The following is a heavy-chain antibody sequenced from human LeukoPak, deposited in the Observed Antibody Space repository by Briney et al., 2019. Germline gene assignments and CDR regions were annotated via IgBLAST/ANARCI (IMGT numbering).Heavy chain of an antibody. V-gene: IGHV1-69*05. J-gene: IGHJ3*02. CDR1: GGTFSSYA. CDR3: ARARGYAFDI. Sequence: AASVKVSCKASGGTFSSYAISWVRQAPGQGLEWMGGIIPIFGTANYAQKFQGRVTITTDESTSTAYMELSSLRSEDTAVYYCARARGYAFDIWGQGTMVTVSS. CDR2: IIPIFGTA. D-gene: IGHD3-10*01.